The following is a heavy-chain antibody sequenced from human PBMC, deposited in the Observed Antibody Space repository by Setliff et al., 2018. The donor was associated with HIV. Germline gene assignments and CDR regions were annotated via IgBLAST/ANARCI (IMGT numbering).Heavy chain of an antibody. CDR1: GYSIGSGSF. V-gene: IGHV4-38-2*01. CDR3: ARYSTLTMNFDY. J-gene: IGHJ4*02. Sequence: PSETLSLTCAVSGYSIGSGSFWGWIRQPPGKGLEWIATIPHNGGTYYNPDPSLTGRVTISVDTSKNQFSLKLAFVTAADTAVYYCARYSTLTMNFDYWGQGTLVTVSS. D-gene: IGHD4-17*01. CDR2: IPHNGGT.